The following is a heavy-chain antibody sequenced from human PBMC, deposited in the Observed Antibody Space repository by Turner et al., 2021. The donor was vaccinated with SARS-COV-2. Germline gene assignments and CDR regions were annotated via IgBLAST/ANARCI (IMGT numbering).Heavy chain of an antibody. J-gene: IGHJ5*02. CDR1: ESAFSSYA. D-gene: IGHD6-13*01. V-gene: IGHV1-69*04. CDR2: IIPILRIA. Sequence: QPDQSCAEGTKAVPSVNGCATGSESAFSSYAISWVRQAPGQGLEWMGRIIPILRIANFAQKYQGRVPITADKSTSPAYLELRSLGSEDTAVYYCASLYRGIAAAAISWFDPWGHGNLVNVSS. CDR3: ASLYRGIAAAAISWFDP.